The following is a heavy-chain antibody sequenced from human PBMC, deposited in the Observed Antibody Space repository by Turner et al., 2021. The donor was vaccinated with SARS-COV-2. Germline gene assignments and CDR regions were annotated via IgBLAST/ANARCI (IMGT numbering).Heavy chain of an antibody. CDR3: ARELRFNWLYS. J-gene: IGHJ5*01. V-gene: IGHV4-59*01. D-gene: IGHD3-3*01. CDR1: GGSISSDF. CDR2: IYYRGST. Sequence: QVQLQESGPGLVKPSETLSLTCTVSGGSISSDFWSWIRQPPGKGLEWIGYIYYRGSTNYNPSLKSRVTMSVDTSKNQFSLKLRSVTAADTAVYYCARELRFNWLYSWGQGTLVTVSS.